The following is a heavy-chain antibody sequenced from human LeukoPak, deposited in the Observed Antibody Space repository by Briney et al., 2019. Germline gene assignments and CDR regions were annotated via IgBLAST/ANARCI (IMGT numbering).Heavy chain of an antibody. V-gene: IGHV3-21*01. CDR3: AREGARLTLDY. Sequence: GGSLRLSCAASGFTFSSYSMNWVRQAPGKGLEWVSSISSSSSYRYYADSVKGRFTISRDNAKNSLCLQMNSLRAEDTAVYYCAREGARLTLDYWGQGTLVTVSS. D-gene: IGHD3-16*01. CDR2: ISSSSSYR. CDR1: GFTFSSYS. J-gene: IGHJ4*02.